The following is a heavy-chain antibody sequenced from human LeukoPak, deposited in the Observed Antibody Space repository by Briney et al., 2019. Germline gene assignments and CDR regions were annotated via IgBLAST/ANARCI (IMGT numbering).Heavy chain of an antibody. CDR1: GFTFSSYW. V-gene: IGHV3-7*01. J-gene: IGHJ4*02. CDR3: ASASRIAAAGDY. Sequence: GGSLRLSCAASGFTFSSYWMSWVRQAPGKGLEWVANIKQDGSEKYYVDSVKGRFTISRDNAKNSLYLQMNSLRAEDTAVYYCASASRIAAAGDYWSQGTLVTVSS. D-gene: IGHD6-13*01. CDR2: IKQDGSEK.